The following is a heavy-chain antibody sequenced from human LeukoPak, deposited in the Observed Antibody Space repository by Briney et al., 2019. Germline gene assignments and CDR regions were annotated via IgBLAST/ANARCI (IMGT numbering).Heavy chain of an antibody. CDR3: ARDRTRHALDY. D-gene: IGHD2-2*01. J-gene: IGHJ4*02. Sequence: PSETLSLTCTVSGDSISSGSYYWSWIRQPAGNGLEWIGRIYTSGSANYNPSPKSRVTISVDTPKNQFSLKLSSVTAADTAVYYCARDRTRHALDYWGQGTLVTVSS. CDR1: GDSISSGSYY. CDR2: IYTSGSA. V-gene: IGHV4-61*02.